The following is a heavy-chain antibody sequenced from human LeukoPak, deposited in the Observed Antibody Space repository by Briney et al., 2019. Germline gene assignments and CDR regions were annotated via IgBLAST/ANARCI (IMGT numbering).Heavy chain of an antibody. CDR1: GGSISSYY. V-gene: IGHV4-59*03. D-gene: IGHD3-9*01. J-gene: IGHJ4*02. Sequence: SETLSLTCTVSGGSISSYYWSWIRRPPGKGLEWIGYIYYSGSTKYNPSLKSRVTTAADTSKNQFSLKLSSVTAADTAVYYCAKDNDWYFVSHFDHWGQGTLVTVSS. CDR3: AKDNDWYFVSHFDH. CDR2: IYYSGST.